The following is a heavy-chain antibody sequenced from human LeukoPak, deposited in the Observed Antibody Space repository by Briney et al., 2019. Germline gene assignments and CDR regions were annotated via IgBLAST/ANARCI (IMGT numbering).Heavy chain of an antibody. Sequence: SETLSLTCAVYGGSFSGYYWSWIRQPPGKGLEWIGEINHSGSTNYNPSLKSRVTISVDTSKNQFSLKLSSVTAADTAVYYCARVIAAAAPKDVWGQGTTVTVSS. J-gene: IGHJ6*02. V-gene: IGHV4-34*01. D-gene: IGHD6-13*01. CDR1: GGSFSGYY. CDR3: ARVIAAAAPKDV. CDR2: INHSGST.